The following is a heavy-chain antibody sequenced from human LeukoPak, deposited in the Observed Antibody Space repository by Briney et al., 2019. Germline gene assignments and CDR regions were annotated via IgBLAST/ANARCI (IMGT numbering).Heavy chain of an antibody. J-gene: IGHJ6*03. CDR2: INYSGTT. Sequence: PSETLSLTCTVSGGSISSSNDYWGWIRQPPGKGLEWIGTINYSGTTYYNPSLKSRVTISVDTSKNQFSLKLSSVTPADTAVYYRARGPFYDYYNYYYMDVWGKGTTVTISS. V-gene: IGHV4-39*07. CDR1: GGSISSSNDY. D-gene: IGHD2/OR15-2a*01. CDR3: ARGPFYDYYNYYYMDV.